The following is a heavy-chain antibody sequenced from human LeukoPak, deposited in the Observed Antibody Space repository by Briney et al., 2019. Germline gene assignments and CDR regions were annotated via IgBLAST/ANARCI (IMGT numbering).Heavy chain of an antibody. V-gene: IGHV3-74*01. Sequence: GGSLRLSCAASGFTFSDYWMHWVRQAPGKGLVWVSRINPDGSSASYADSVKGRFTISRDNAKNTLYLQINSLRAEDTAVYYCARFKVTVTSIPWGQGTLVTVSS. D-gene: IGHD4-11*01. CDR3: ARFKVTVTSIP. CDR2: INPDGSSA. J-gene: IGHJ5*02. CDR1: GFTFSDYW.